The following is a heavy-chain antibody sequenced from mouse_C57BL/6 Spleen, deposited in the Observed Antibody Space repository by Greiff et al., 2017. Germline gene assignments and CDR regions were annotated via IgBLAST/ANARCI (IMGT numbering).Heavy chain of an antibody. Sequence: EVQLVESGPELVKPGASVKMSCKASGYTFTDYNMHWVKQSHGKSLEWIGYINPNNGGTSYNQKFKGKATLTVNKSSSTAYMELRSLTSEDSAVYYCARGGAITTVWYFDVWGTGTTVTVSS. D-gene: IGHD1-1*01. CDR2: INPNNGGT. V-gene: IGHV1-22*01. CDR3: ARGGAITTVWYFDV. CDR1: GYTFTDYN. J-gene: IGHJ1*03.